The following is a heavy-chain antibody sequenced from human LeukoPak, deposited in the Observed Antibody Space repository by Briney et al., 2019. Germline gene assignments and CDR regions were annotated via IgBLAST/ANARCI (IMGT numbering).Heavy chain of an antibody. D-gene: IGHD4-17*01. CDR1: GFTFSSYA. V-gene: IGHV3-21*01. CDR2: LSRSSRTPTYA. Sequence: GGSLRLSCAASGFTFSSYAMSWVRQAPGKGLEWVSSLSRSSRTPTYAYYADSVKGRFTISRDNDKNELFLQMNSLRAEDTAVYYCTRPSADDYGSNDYWGQGTLVTVSS. J-gene: IGHJ4*02. CDR3: TRPSADDYGSNDY.